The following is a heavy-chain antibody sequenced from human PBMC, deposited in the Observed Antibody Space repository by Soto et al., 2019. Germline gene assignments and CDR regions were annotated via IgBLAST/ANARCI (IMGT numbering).Heavy chain of an antibody. Sequence: EASVKVSCKASGCTFSSYAISWVRQAPGQGLEWMGGIIPIFGTANYAQKFQGRVTITADESTSTAYMELSSLRSEDTAVYYCARVRNYYDSSGHWSFDYWGQGTLVTVSS. CDR3: ARVRNYYDSSGHWSFDY. CDR1: GCTFSSYA. CDR2: IIPIFGTA. J-gene: IGHJ4*02. D-gene: IGHD3-22*01. V-gene: IGHV1-69*13.